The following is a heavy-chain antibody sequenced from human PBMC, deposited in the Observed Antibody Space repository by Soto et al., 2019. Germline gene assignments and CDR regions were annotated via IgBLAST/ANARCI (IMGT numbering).Heavy chain of an antibody. D-gene: IGHD3-22*01. V-gene: IGHV4-31*03. CDR3: AREFYDSSGYRNWFDP. Sequence: SETLSLTCTVSGGSISSGGYYWSWIRQHPGKGLEWIGYIYYSGSTYYNPSLKGRVTISVDTSKNQFSLKLSSVTAADTAVYYCAREFYDSSGYRNWFDPWGQGTLVTVSS. CDR2: IYYSGST. CDR1: GGSISSGGYY. J-gene: IGHJ5*02.